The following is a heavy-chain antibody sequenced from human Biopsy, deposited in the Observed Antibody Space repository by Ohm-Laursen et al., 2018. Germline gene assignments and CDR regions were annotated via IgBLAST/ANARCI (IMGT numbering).Heavy chain of an antibody. CDR1: GGSFTGHY. Sequence: GTLSLTCTVSGGSFTGHYWSWIRQPPGKGLEWIGHISYTGYTSYNASLKSRVNISVDTSKNQFSLKLNSVTAADTAVYYCARDYDTSGYYYVSWGQGTLVTVSS. D-gene: IGHD3-22*01. V-gene: IGHV4-59*08. J-gene: IGHJ5*02. CDR2: ISYTGYT. CDR3: ARDYDTSGYYYVS.